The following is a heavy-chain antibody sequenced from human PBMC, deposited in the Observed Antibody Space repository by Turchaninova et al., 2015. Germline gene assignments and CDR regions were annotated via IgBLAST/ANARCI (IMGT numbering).Heavy chain of an antibody. J-gene: IGHJ4*02. Sequence: QLQLQESGPGLVKPSETRSLTCTVFGGPICSSNSYWVVPRQAPGKGREWIASIYYTGNTYYNPSLKSRVTISRDTSNNHFSLKLSSVTAADTAVYYCANLGYWGQGTLVTVSS. CDR1: GGPICSSNSY. CDR3: ANLGY. V-gene: IGHV4-39*02. CDR2: IYYTGNT.